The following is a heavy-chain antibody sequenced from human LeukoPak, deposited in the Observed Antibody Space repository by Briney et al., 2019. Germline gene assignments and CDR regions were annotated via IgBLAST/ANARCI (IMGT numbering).Heavy chain of an antibody. Sequence: GGSLRLSCAASGFTFSSYSMNWVRQAPGKGLEWVSSSSSSSSYIYYADSVKGRFTISRDNAKNSLYLQMNSLRAEDTAVYYCARDHSSSWGYRWFDPWGQGTLVTVSS. CDR3: ARDHSSSWGYRWFDP. J-gene: IGHJ5*02. D-gene: IGHD6-13*01. CDR1: GFTFSSYS. V-gene: IGHV3-21*01. CDR2: SSSSSSYI.